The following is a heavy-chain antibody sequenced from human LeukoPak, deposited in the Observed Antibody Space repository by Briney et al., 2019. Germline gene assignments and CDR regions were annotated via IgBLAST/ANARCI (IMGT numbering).Heavy chain of an antibody. J-gene: IGHJ4*02. CDR1: GFTFSNAW. D-gene: IGHD3-22*01. V-gene: IGHV3-15*01. Sequence: GGSLRLSCVASGFTFSNAWMTWVRQGPGKGLEWVGRIKSKADGGTADHAAPVKGRFNISRDDSKNTLYLQMNSLKTEDTAVYFCTRNYYDRTGSLFYWGQGTLATVSS. CDR2: IKSKADGGTA. CDR3: TRNYYDRTGSLFY.